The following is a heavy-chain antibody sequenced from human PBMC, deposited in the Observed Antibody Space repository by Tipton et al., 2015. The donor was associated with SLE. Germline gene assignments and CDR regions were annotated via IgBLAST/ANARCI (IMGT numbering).Heavy chain of an antibody. CDR3: ARHGGWADEYDSFDF. D-gene: IGHD3-22*01. Sequence: GAEVKKPGESLKISCKGSGYTFTNYWIGWVRQMPGKGLEWMGITYPADSKTTYSPSFQGQVTISADKSISTAYLQWSSLKASDTAMYYCARHGGWADEYDSFDFWGQGTMVSVSS. CDR1: GYTFTNYW. J-gene: IGHJ3*01. V-gene: IGHV5-51*01. CDR2: TYPADSKT.